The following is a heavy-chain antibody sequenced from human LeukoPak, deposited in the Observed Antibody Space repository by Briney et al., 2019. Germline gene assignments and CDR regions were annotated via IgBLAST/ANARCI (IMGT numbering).Heavy chain of an antibody. CDR3: AKDPRRGYSYGFSQNWFDP. V-gene: IGHV3-23*01. CDR1: GFTFSSYA. J-gene: IGHJ5*02. Sequence: PGGSLRLSCAASGFTFSSYAMSWVRQAPEKGLEWVSTISGSGGSTYYTDSVRGRFTISRDNSKNTLYLQMNSLRAEDTAVYYCAKDPRRGYSYGFSQNWFDPWGQGTLVTVSS. CDR2: ISGSGGST. D-gene: IGHD5-18*01.